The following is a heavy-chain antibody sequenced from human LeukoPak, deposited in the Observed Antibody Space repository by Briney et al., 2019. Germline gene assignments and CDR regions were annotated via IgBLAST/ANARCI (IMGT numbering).Heavy chain of an antibody. J-gene: IGHJ4*02. Sequence: GRSLRLSCAASGFTFSNYGMHWVRQAPGKGLEWVAVISYDGSNKYYADSVKGRFAISRDNSKNTLYLQMNSLRAEDTAVYYCVKAYGYCTTTSCSHEEFDYWGQGTLVTVSS. CDR2: ISYDGSNK. CDR1: GFTFSNYG. D-gene: IGHD2-2*01. V-gene: IGHV3-30*18. CDR3: VKAYGYCTTTSCSHEEFDY.